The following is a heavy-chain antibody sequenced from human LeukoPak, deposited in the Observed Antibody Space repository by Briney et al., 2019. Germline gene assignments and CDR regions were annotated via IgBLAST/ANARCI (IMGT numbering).Heavy chain of an antibody. D-gene: IGHD6-13*01. CDR1: GFTFDDYA. J-gene: IGHJ4*02. CDR3: AKHIYSSNWYYFDS. Sequence: GRSLRLSCAASGFTFDDYAMHWVRQAPGKGLEWVSGISWNSGSIGYADSVRGRFTISRDNAENSLYLQMNSLRAEDTALYYCAKHIYSSNWYYFDSWGQGTLVTVSS. CDR2: ISWNSGSI. V-gene: IGHV3-9*01.